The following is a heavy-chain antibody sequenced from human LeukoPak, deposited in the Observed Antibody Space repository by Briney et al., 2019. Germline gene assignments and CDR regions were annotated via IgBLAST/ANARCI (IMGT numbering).Heavy chain of an antibody. Sequence: GESLRLSWAASGFTFSDYYMTWIRQAPGKGLEWISYISTSAGTIYYADSVKGRFTISRDNARNTLYLQMNSLRADDTAVYYCVKDLGGNYDYWGQGTLVTVSS. CDR3: VKDLGGNYDY. D-gene: IGHD1-7*01. J-gene: IGHJ4*02. V-gene: IGHV3-11*04. CDR1: GFTFSDYY. CDR2: ISTSAGTI.